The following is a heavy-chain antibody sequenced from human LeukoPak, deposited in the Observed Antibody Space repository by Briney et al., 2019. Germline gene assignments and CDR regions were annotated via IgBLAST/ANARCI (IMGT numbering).Heavy chain of an antibody. D-gene: IGHD6-19*01. CDR2: IYHSGST. J-gene: IGHJ6*03. CDR3: ARGASGIAVAAQRNSYYYYYMDV. V-gene: IGHV4-38-2*02. Sequence: SETLSLTCTVSGYSISRGYYWGWIRQPPGKGLEWIGSIYHSGSTYFNPSPKSRVAISLDTSKNQFSLKLNSVTAADTAVYYCARGASGIAVAAQRNSYYYYYMDVWGKGTTVTISS. CDR1: GYSISRGYY.